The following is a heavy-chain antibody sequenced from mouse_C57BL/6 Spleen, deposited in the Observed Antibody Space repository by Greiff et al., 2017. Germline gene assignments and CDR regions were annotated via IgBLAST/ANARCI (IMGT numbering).Heavy chain of an antibody. CDR3: ASTTTVVANAMDY. CDR1: GYAFSSYW. Sequence: VQLQQPGAELVKPGASVKISCKASGYAFSSYWMNWVKQRPGKGLEWIGQIYPGDGDTNYNGKFKGKATLTADKSSSTAYMQLSSLTSEDSAVYFCASTTTVVANAMDYWGQGTSVTVSS. D-gene: IGHD1-1*01. J-gene: IGHJ4*01. CDR2: IYPGDGDT. V-gene: IGHV1-80*01.